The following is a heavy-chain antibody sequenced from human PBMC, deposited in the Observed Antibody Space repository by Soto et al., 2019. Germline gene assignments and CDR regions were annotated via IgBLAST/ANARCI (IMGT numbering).Heavy chain of an antibody. Sequence: SETLSLTCTDSGGSISSYYWSWIRQPPRKGLEWIGYIYYSGSTNYNPSLKSRVTISVDTSKNQFSLKLSSVTAADTAVYYCARVYYYDSSGYYYLNWFDPWGQGTLVTVSS. CDR3: ARVYYYDSSGYYYLNWFDP. V-gene: IGHV4-59*01. J-gene: IGHJ5*02. D-gene: IGHD3-22*01. CDR1: GGSISSYY. CDR2: IYYSGST.